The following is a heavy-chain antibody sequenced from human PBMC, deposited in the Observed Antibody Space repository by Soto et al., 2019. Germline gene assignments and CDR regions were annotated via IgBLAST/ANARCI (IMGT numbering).Heavy chain of an antibody. D-gene: IGHD6-19*01. CDR1: GYTFTGYY. Sequence: ASVKVSCKASGYTFTGYYMHWLRQAPGQGLEWMGWINPNSGGTNYAQKFQGRVTMTRDTSISTAYMELSRLRSDDTAVYYCACIAVAGTAYYYYGMDVWGQGTTVTAP. CDR3: ACIAVAGTAYYYYGMDV. J-gene: IGHJ6*02. CDR2: INPNSGGT. V-gene: IGHV1-2*02.